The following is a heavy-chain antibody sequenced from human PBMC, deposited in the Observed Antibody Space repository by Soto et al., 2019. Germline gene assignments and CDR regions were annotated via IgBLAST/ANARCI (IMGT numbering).Heavy chain of an antibody. Sequence: SVKVSCKASGGTFSSYAISWVRQAPGQGLEWMGGFIPIFGETNYAQKFQGRVTMTEDTSTDTAYMELSSLRSEDTAVYYCATEQRGSHYSHYYGMDVWGQGTTVTVSS. CDR3: ATEQRGSHYSHYYGMDV. D-gene: IGHD1-26*01. V-gene: IGHV1-69*06. CDR1: GGTFSSYA. J-gene: IGHJ6*02. CDR2: FIPIFGET.